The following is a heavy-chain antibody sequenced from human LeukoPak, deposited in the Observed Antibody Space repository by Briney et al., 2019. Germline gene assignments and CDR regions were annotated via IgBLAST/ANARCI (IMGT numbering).Heavy chain of an antibody. CDR3: ARVGYDSSGRFDY. Sequence: GGSLRLSCAASGFTFSDSYMTWISQAPGKGLEWVSYISSSGSIIYYADSVKGRFIISRDNAKNSLYLQMNSLRAEDTAVYFCARVGYDSSGRFDYWGQGTLVTVSP. CDR1: GFTFSDSY. V-gene: IGHV3-11*04. D-gene: IGHD3-22*01. J-gene: IGHJ4*02. CDR2: ISSSGSII.